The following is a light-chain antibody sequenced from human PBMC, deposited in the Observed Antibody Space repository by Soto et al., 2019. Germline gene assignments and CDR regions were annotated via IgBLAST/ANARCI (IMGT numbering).Light chain of an antibody. J-gene: IGLJ2*01. CDR3: SSYTRSNTVI. CDR2: EVS. V-gene: IGLV2-14*01. Sequence: QSDLTQPASVSGSPGQSITISCSGTNSDIGNYDFVSWYQHHPGKAPKLMIYEVSNRPSGISKRFSGSKSGVTASLTIARLQADDEADYYCSSYTRSNTVIFGGGTKVTVL. CDR1: NSDIGNYDF.